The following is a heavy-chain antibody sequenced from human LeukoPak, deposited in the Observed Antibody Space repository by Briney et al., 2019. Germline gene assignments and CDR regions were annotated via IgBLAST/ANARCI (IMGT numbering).Heavy chain of an antibody. CDR3: ARGADLWFGELDRYYYYMDV. D-gene: IGHD3-10*01. V-gene: IGHV7-4-1*02. J-gene: IGHJ6*03. CDR2: INTNTGNP. CDR1: GYTFTTYA. Sequence: ASVKVSCKASGYTFTTYAMNWVRQAPGQGLEWMGWINTNTGNPTYAQGFTGRFVFSLDTSVSTAYLQISSLKADDTAVYYCARGADLWFGELDRYYYYMDVWGKGTTVTVSS.